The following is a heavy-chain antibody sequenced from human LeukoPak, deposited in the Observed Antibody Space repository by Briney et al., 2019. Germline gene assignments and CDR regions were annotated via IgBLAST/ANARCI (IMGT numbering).Heavy chain of an antibody. J-gene: IGHJ4*02. Sequence: ASVKVSCKVSGYTLTELSMHWVRQAPGKGLEWMGGFDPEDGETIYAQKFQGRVTMTEDTSTDTAYMELSSLRSEDTAVYYCATVGTPRFKGPLAIDYDFWSGYYLFDYWGQGTLVTVSS. CDR2: FDPEDGET. CDR3: ATVGTPRFKGPLAIDYDFWSGYYLFDY. CDR1: GYTLTELS. V-gene: IGHV1-24*01. D-gene: IGHD3-3*01.